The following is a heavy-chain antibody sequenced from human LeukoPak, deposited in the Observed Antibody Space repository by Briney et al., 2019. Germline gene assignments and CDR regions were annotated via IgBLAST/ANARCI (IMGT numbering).Heavy chain of an antibody. D-gene: IGHD3-10*02. V-gene: IGHV3-48*03. CDR3: ATDRHYYVAMDV. CDR1: GFTFSIYE. CDR2: ISSSRSNTI. Sequence: GGSLRLSCGASGFTFSIYEMSWVRQAPGKGLEWVSYISSSRSNTIYYADSVKGRFTISRDDAKYSLYLKMNSLRAEATDVYYCATDRHYYVAMDVWGQGTTVTVSS. J-gene: IGHJ6*02.